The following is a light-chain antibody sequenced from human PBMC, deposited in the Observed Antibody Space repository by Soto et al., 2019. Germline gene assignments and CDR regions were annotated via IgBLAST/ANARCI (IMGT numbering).Light chain of an antibody. Sequence: DIQMTQSPSTLSGSVGDRVTITCRASQTISSWLAWYQQKPGKAPKLLIYDASALPRGVPSRFSGSGSGTKFTITIASLQPADFATYYCQQYETFSGTFGPGTKVEI. V-gene: IGKV1-5*01. J-gene: IGKJ1*01. CDR3: QQYETFSGT. CDR2: DAS. CDR1: QTISSW.